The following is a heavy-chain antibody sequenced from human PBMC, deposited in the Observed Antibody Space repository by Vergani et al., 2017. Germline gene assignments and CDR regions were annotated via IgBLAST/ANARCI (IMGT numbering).Heavy chain of an antibody. CDR1: GFTFSNYY. J-gene: IGHJ4*02. CDR2: ISGSGGVS. CDR3: TRGLGIYDPPYFDS. D-gene: IGHD2/OR15-2a*01. V-gene: IGHV3-11*04. Sequence: QVHLVESGGGLVKPGGSLRLSCAVSGFTFSNYYMSWVRQAPGTGLEWVAYISGSGGVSQYTNSVKGRFTISRDNAKQSMSLQMNRLRSEDTAVYYCTRGLGIYDPPYFDSWGLGTLVAVSS.